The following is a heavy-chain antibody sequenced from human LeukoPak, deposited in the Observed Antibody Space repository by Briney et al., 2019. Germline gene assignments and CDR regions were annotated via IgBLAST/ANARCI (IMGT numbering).Heavy chain of an antibody. D-gene: IGHD3-3*01. J-gene: IGHJ5*02. V-gene: IGHV3-23*01. CDR3: AKDREGIFRA. Sequence: PGGSLRLSCAASGFTLNSYAMSWVRQAPGKGLEWVSAISGSGGSTYYADSVKGRFTISRDNSKNTLYLQMNSLRAEDTAVYYCAKDREGIFRAWGQGTLVAVSS. CDR2: ISGSGGST. CDR1: GFTLNSYA.